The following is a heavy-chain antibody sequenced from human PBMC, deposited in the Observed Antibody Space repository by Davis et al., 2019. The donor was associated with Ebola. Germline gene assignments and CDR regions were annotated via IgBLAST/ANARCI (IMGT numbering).Heavy chain of an antibody. V-gene: IGHV3-74*01. J-gene: IGHJ5*02. Sequence: HTGGSLRLSCAASGFTFSDNWMHWVRKAPGKGLVWVSRINSDGSSTSYADSVKGRFTISRNNAKNTLYLQMNSLRAEDTAVYYCAKPIAVAGSWFDPWGQGTLVTVSS. CDR3: AKPIAVAGSWFDP. CDR1: GFTFSDNW. D-gene: IGHD6-19*01. CDR2: INSDGSST.